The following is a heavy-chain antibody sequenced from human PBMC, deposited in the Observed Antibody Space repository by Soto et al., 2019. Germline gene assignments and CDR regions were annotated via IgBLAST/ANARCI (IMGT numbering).Heavy chain of an antibody. CDR1: CDSIGRGGYY. Sequence: PSETVSLTCTVSCDSIGRGGYYWTWIRQHPGKGLEWSAYIYTTGSTYYNPSLKSRVGISVETSKNQFSLKLSSVTAADTAVYYCARGIPVSGSFDYWGQGTLVTVSS. D-gene: IGHD6-19*01. CDR2: IYTTGST. CDR3: ARGIPVSGSFDY. J-gene: IGHJ4*02. V-gene: IGHV4-31*03.